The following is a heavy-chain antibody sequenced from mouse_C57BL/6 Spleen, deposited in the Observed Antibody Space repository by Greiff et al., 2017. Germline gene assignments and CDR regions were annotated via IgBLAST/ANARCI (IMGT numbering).Heavy chain of an antibody. CDR3: ARNGNYVDYAMDY. J-gene: IGHJ4*01. CDR1: GYTFTDYY. V-gene: IGHV1-76*01. Sequence: VQLQQSGAELVRPGASVKLSCKASGYTFTDYYINWVKQRPGQGLEWIARIYPGSGNTYYNEKFKGKATLTAEKSSSTAYMQLSSLTSEDSAVYFCARNGNYVDYAMDYWGQGTSVTVSS. CDR2: IYPGSGNT. D-gene: IGHD2-1*01.